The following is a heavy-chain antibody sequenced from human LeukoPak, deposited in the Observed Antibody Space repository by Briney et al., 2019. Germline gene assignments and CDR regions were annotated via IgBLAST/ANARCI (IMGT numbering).Heavy chain of an antibody. CDR2: ISSSSSYI. CDR1: GFTFSSYY. V-gene: IGHV3-21*01. Sequence: GGSLRLSCAASGFTFSSYYMNWVRQAPGKGLEWVSSISSSSSYIYYADSVKGRFTISRDNAENSLYLQMNSLRDEDTAVYYCARDPYSGGYGAYYYYYMDVWGKGTTVTVSS. D-gene: IGHD6-19*01. J-gene: IGHJ6*03. CDR3: ARDPYSGGYGAYYYYYMDV.